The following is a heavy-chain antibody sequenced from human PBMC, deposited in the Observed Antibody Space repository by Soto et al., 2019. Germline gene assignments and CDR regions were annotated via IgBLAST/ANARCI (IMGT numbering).Heavy chain of an antibody. CDR1: GFTFDTYW. CDR3: ARLSGDHSAFFSYGMDA. J-gene: IGHJ6*02. Sequence: LRLSCAASGFTFDTYWMNWVRQAPGKGPEWLSGINSDGTISSYADSVKGRFTISRDNARNTLSLQMNSLGADDTAVYYCARLSGDHSAFFSYGMDAWGQGTTVTVSS. D-gene: IGHD2-21*01. CDR2: INSDGTIS. V-gene: IGHV3-74*01.